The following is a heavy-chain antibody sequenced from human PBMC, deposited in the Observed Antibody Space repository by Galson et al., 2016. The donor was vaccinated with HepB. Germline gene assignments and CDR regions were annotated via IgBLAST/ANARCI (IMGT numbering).Heavy chain of an antibody. V-gene: IGHV3-33*01. CDR3: TLATRYDAFDI. CDR1: GFTLTSYG. CDR2: IWFDGSNT. D-gene: IGHD6-6*01. Sequence: SLRLSCAASGFTLTSYGMHWVRQAPGKGLEWVAVIWFDGSNTYYADSVKGRFTISRDNSKNTLSLQMTSLSAEDTAVYYCTLATRYDAFDIWGQGTLVTVSA. J-gene: IGHJ3*02.